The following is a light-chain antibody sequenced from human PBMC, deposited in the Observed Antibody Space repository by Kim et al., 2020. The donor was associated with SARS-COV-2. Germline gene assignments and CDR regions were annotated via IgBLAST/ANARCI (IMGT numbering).Light chain of an antibody. CDR1: QSVSSSY. CDR3: QQYGGT. CDR2: GAS. V-gene: IGKV3-20*01. Sequence: EIVLTQSPGTLSLSPGKRATLSCRASQSVSSSYLAWYQQKPGQAPRLLIYGASSRATGIPDRFSGSGSGTDFTLTISRLEPEDFAVYYCQQYGGTFGQGTKLEI. J-gene: IGKJ2*01.